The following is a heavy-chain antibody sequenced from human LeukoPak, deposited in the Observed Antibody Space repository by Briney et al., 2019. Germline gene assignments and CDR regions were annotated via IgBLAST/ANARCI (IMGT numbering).Heavy chain of an antibody. D-gene: IGHD5-24*01. CDR3: ARDHNYAFDN. CDR2: IGIDSGNT. V-gene: IGHV3-48*04. Sequence: PGGSLRLSCVASGFIFRDYSMNWVRQAPGKGLEWISYIGIDSGNTKYADSVKGRFTISGDNAKNSLYLQMNSLRVEGTAVYYCARDHNYAFDNWGQGTLVTVSS. J-gene: IGHJ4*02. CDR1: GFIFRDYS.